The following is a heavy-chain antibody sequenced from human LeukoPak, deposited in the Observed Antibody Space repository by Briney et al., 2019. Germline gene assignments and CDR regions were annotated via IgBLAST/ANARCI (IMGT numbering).Heavy chain of an antibody. CDR1: GFTFSENW. CDR3: ARGVYYLDY. Sequence: GGSLRLSCVASGFTFSENWMTWVRQAPGKGLEWVANINQDGRELYYVDSVKGRFTISRDNAKNSLHLQMSSLRAEDTAVYYCARGVYYLDYWGQGTPVTVSS. V-gene: IGHV3-7*04. J-gene: IGHJ4*02. D-gene: IGHD3-3*01. CDR2: INQDGREL.